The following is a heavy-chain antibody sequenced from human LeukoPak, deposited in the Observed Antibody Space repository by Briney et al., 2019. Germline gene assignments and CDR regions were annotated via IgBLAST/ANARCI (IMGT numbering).Heavy chain of an antibody. CDR2: IYYSGST. D-gene: IGHD3-10*01. CDR1: GGSIRRYY. J-gene: IGHJ6*02. Sequence: SETLSLTCTVSGGSIRRYYWSWLREPPGKGLEWIGYIYYSGSTNYNPSLKSRVTISVDTSKNQFSLKLSSVTAADTAVYYCARSMVYYGMDVWGQGTTVTVSS. V-gene: IGHV4-59*01. CDR3: ARSMVYYGMDV.